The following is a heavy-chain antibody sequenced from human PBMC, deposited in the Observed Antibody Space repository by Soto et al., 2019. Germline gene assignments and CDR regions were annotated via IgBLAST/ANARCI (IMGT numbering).Heavy chain of an antibody. V-gene: IGHV4-38-2*02. CDR2: IYHSGST. CDR1: GYSISTGYY. J-gene: IGHJ4*01. CDR3: ARDPTPIAVAN. Sequence: SETLSLTCAVSGYSISTGYYWGWIRQPPGKGLEWIGSIYHSGSTYYNPSLKSRVTISVDTSKNQFSLKLRSVTAADTAVYYCARDPTPIAVANWGHGTLVTVSS. D-gene: IGHD6-19*01.